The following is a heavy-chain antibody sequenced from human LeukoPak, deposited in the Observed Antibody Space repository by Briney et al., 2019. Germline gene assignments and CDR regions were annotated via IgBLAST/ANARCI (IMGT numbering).Heavy chain of an antibody. J-gene: IGHJ6*02. D-gene: IGHD4-17*01. Sequence: GGSLRLSCAASGFTFSSYAMHWVRQAPGKGLEWVAVISYDGSNKYYADSVKGRFTISRDNSKNTLYLQMNSLRAEDTAVYYCARDTTVTDHVYYGMDVWGQGTTVTVSS. CDR2: ISYDGSNK. CDR1: GFTFSSYA. V-gene: IGHV3-30-3*01. CDR3: ARDTTVTDHVYYGMDV.